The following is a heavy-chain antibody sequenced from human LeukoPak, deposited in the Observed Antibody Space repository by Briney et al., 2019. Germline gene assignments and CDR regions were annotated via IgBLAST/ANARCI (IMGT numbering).Heavy chain of an antibody. D-gene: IGHD3-9*01. J-gene: IGHJ6*02. CDR3: ARDGPVKDYDILTGYYHYYYYGMDV. V-gene: IGHV3-30-3*01. Sequence: PGGSLRLSCTASGFTFGDYAMHWVRQAPGKGLEWVAVISYDGSNKYYADSVKGRFTISRDNSKNTLYLQMNSLRAEDTAVYYCARDGPVKDYDILTGYYHYYYYGMDVWGQGTTVTVSS. CDR1: GFTFGDYA. CDR2: ISYDGSNK.